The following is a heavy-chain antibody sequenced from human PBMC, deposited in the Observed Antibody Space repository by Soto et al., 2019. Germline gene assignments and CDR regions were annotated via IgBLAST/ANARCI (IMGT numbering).Heavy chain of an antibody. CDR1: GASISSADYF. V-gene: IGHV4-30-4*01. Sequence: PSETLSLTCTVSGASISSADYFWSWIRQPPGQGLEWIGYIYYSGNIFYNPSLESRVTISVDTSKNQFSLKLNSVTAADTAVYYCARQRTVYFARPGDWLDPWGQGTLVTVSS. D-gene: IGHD3-9*01. CDR3: ARQRTVYFARPGDWLDP. J-gene: IGHJ5*02. CDR2: IYYSGNI.